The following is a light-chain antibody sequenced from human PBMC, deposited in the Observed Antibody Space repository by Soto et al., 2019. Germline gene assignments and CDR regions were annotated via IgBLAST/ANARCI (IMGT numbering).Light chain of an antibody. CDR3: QQYGSSQT. Sequence: EIVLTQSPGTLSLPPGERATLSCRASQSVSSSYLAWYQQKPGQAPRLLIYGASSRATGIPDRFSGSGSGTDFTLTISRLEFEDFAVYYCQQYGSSQTLGQGTNVDIK. CDR2: GAS. V-gene: IGKV3-20*01. CDR1: QSVSSSY. J-gene: IGKJ1*01.